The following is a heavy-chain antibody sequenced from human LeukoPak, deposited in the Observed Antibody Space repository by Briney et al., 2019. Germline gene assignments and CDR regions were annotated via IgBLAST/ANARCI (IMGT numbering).Heavy chain of an antibody. CDR3: AKESSRYSGYDYAFDI. D-gene: IGHD5-12*01. Sequence: PGGSLRLSCAASGFAVSSNYMSWVRQAPGKGLEWMAFIRYDGGNKYYADSVKGRFTISRDNSKNTLYLQMNSLRAEDTAVYYCAKESSRYSGYDYAFDIWGQGTMVTVSS. CDR2: IRYDGGNK. J-gene: IGHJ3*02. V-gene: IGHV3-30*02. CDR1: GFAVSSNY.